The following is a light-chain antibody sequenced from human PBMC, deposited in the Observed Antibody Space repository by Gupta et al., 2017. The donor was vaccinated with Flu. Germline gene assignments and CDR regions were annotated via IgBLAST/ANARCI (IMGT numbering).Light chain of an antibody. CDR1: QSIRSY. Sequence: SSLYASVGDRVIITCLASQSIRSYLDWYKQKPGKAPKLLIYAASSWQSGVPSRFSGSGYGTDFTLTISSRQPEDFATYFCRQTDSSSPNTFSGGTMVEIK. V-gene: IGKV1-39*01. J-gene: IGKJ4*01. CDR3: RQTDSSSPNT. CDR2: AAS.